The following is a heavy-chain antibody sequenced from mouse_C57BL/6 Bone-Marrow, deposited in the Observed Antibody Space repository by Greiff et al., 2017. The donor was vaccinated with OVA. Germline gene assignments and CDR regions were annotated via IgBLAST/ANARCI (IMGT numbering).Heavy chain of an antibody. CDR1: GYAFSNSW. Sequence: QVQLQQSGPELVKPGASVKISCKASGYAFSNSWMNWVKQRPGKGLEWIGRIYPGDGDTNYNGKFKGKATLTADKSSNTAYMQLSSLTSEDSAVYVCERRVLRQYRYCEVGGTGTTGTGSS. J-gene: IGHJ1*03. CDR3: ERRVLRQYRYCEV. CDR2: IYPGDGDT. V-gene: IGHV1-82*01. D-gene: IGHD1-2*01.